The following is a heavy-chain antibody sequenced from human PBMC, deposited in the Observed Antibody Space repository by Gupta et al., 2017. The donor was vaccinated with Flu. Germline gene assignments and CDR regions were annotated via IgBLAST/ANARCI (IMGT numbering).Heavy chain of an antibody. D-gene: IGHD3-22*01. V-gene: IGHV3-30*18. Sequence: QVQLVESGGGVVQPGRSLSLSCAASGFTFSRSVIPSVRQAPGKGLEWVAVISDDGSNKYYADSVKGRFTISRDNSKNTLYLQMNSLRAEDTAVYYCAKDRVRLFLYYYDSSGWDAFDIWGQGTRVTVSS. CDR1: GFTFSRSV. CDR3: AKDRVRLFLYYYDSSGWDAFDI. J-gene: IGHJ3*02. CDR2: ISDDGSNK.